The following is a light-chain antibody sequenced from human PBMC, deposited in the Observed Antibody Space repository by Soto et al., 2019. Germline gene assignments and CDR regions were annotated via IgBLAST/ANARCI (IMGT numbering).Light chain of an antibody. V-gene: IGKV3-11*01. J-gene: IGKJ5*01. CDR2: DAS. CDR1: QSVSSY. CDR3: QQRGNWPKVT. Sequence: EIVLTQSPPTLPLSPGERATLSCRASQSVSSYLAWYQQKPGQAPRLLIYDASNRATGIAARFSGSGSGTDFTLTISSLEPEDFAVYYCQQRGNWPKVTFGAGTRLEIK.